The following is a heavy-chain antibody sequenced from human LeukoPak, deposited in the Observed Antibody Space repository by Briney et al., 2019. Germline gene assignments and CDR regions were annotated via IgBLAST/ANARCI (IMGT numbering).Heavy chain of an antibody. D-gene: IGHD3-10*01. J-gene: IGHJ4*02. Sequence: WIRQPPGKGLEWMGIIYPGDSDTRYSPSFQGQVTISADKSISTAYLQWSSLKASDTAMYYCARLRRGGFGELLVGYFDYWGQGTLVTVSS. V-gene: IGHV5-51*01. CDR3: ARLRRGGFGELLVGYFDY. CDR2: IYPGDSDT.